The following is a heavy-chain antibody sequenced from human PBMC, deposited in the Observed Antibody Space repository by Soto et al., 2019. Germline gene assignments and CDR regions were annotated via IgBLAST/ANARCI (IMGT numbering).Heavy chain of an antibody. CDR2: IIPILGIA. D-gene: IGHD2-15*01. CDR1: GGTFSSYT. Sequence: ASVKVSCKASGGTFSSYTISWVRQAPGQGLEWMGRIIPILGIANYAQKFQGRVTITADKSTSTAYMELSSLRSEDTAVYYCASRYCSGGSCYSDPFDYWGQGTLVTVSS. V-gene: IGHV1-69*02. CDR3: ASRYCSGGSCYSDPFDY. J-gene: IGHJ4*02.